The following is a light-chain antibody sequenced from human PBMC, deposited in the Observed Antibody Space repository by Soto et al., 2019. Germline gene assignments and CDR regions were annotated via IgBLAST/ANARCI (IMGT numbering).Light chain of an antibody. J-gene: IGLJ2*01. V-gene: IGLV2-8*01. CDR2: EVT. CDR3: ASWDDNLNGPV. Sequence: QSVLTQPPSASGSPGQSVTISCAGSSSDIGASNSVSWYQQHPGKAPKLLISEVTKRPSGVPDRFSGSKSGNTASLTVSGLQADDEADYYCASWDDNLNGPVFGRGTKLTVL. CDR1: SSDIGASNS.